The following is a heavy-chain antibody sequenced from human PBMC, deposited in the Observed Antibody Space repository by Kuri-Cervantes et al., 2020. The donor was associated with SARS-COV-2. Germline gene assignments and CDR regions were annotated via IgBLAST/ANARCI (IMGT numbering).Heavy chain of an antibody. Sequence: SVKASCKASGGTFSSYAISWVRQAPGQGLEWMGRIIPIFGTANYAQKFQGRVTITADESTSTAYMELSSLRSEDTAVYYCATALRIVVVPAANLGVDAFDIWGQGTMVTVSS. CDR1: GGTFSSYA. V-gene: IGHV1-69*13. D-gene: IGHD2-2*01. J-gene: IGHJ3*02. CDR3: ATALRIVVVPAANLGVDAFDI. CDR2: IIPIFGTA.